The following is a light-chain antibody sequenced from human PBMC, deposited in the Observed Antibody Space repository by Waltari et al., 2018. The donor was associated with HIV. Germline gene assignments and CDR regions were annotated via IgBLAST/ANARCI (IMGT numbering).Light chain of an antibody. CDR3: QAWDSSSAVV. Sequence: SSELTLSPSVSVSPGQTASITCSGDEMGDTNVSWYQQKPGQSHVLVIYQSSKRPSEIPERFSGSNSGDTATLTISGTQAVDEADYYCQAWDSSSAVVFGGGTKLTVL. CDR1: EMGDTN. V-gene: IGLV3-1*01. CDR2: QSS. J-gene: IGLJ2*01.